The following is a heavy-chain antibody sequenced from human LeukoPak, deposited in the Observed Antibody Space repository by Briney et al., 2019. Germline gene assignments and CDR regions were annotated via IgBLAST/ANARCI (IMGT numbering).Heavy chain of an antibody. Sequence: SETLSLTCSVFGGSMSSYYWNWLRQPPGKGLEWVGYIHNSGSTNYNPSLRSRVSISVDTSKNQFSLKLSSVTAADTAVYYCARSSSWYKEEDYWGQGTLVTVSS. D-gene: IGHD6-13*01. CDR2: IHNSGST. V-gene: IGHV4-59*01. CDR3: ARSSSWYKEEDY. J-gene: IGHJ4*02. CDR1: GGSMSSYY.